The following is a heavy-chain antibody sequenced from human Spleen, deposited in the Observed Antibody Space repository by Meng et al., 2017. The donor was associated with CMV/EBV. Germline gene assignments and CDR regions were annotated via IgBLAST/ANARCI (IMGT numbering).Heavy chain of an antibody. D-gene: IGHD1-26*01. J-gene: IGHJ4*02. CDR3: AKHSGSYYPNFDY. CDR1: GFTFSTYS. Sequence: GESLKISCATSGFTFSTYSMNWVRQAPGKGLEWVSSISTSSNYVYYADSVKGRFTISRDNAKNTLYLQMNSLRAEDTAVYYCAKHSGSYYPNFDYWGQGTLVTVSS. CDR2: ISTSSNYV. V-gene: IGHV3-21*04.